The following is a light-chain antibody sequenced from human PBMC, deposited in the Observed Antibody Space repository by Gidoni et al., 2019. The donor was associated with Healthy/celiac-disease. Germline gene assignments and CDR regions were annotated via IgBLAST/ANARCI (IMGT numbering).Light chain of an antibody. J-gene: IGKJ2*01. Sequence: DIQLTQSPSFLSASVGARVTITCRASQGISSYLAWYQQHTGKAPKLLIYAASTLQSGVPSRFSGSASGTEFTITISSLPADDFATYYCQQHNSYPYTFGQGTKLEIK. CDR1: QGISSY. V-gene: IGKV1-9*01. CDR3: QQHNSYPYT. CDR2: AAS.